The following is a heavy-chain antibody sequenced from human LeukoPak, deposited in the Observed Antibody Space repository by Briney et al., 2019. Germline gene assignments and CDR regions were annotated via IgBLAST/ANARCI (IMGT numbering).Heavy chain of an antibody. V-gene: IGHV3-21*01. J-gene: IGHJ4*02. CDR3: ARRFDS. CDR1: GFPFTSYS. Sequence: GGSLRLSCAASGFPFTSYSINWVRQVPGKGLEWVSSISTSSSFIYYADSVKGRFTISRDNAKNSLYLQMNSLRAEDTAVYYCARRFDSWGQGTLVTVSS. CDR2: ISTSSSFI.